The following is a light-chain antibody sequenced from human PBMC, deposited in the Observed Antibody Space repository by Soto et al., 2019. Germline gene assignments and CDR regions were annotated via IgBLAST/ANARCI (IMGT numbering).Light chain of an antibody. J-gene: IGKJ5*01. CDR3: QQRSSWPIT. CDR2: DAS. Sequence: ESVLTQSPATLSLSPGDRATLSCTASQSISSYLGWYQQKPGQAPRLLIYDASNRATGFPARFSGSGSGTDFTLTISSLEPEDFAVYFCQQRSSWPITFGQGTRLEIK. V-gene: IGKV3-11*01. CDR1: QSISSY.